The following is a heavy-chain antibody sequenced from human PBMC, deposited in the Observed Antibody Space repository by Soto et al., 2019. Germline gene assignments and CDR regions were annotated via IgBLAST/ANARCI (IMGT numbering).Heavy chain of an antibody. V-gene: IGHV3-30*03. J-gene: IGHJ4*02. CDR3: ARDLSVAGPGY. Sequence: SLRLSCAASGFTFRSYAMHWVRQAPGKGLEWVAVISYDESDKYYADSLKGRFTISRDNSKNTLYLQMNSLRGEDTAVYYCARDLSVAGPGYWGQGTLVTVSS. CDR1: GFTFRSYA. CDR2: ISYDESDK. D-gene: IGHD6-19*01.